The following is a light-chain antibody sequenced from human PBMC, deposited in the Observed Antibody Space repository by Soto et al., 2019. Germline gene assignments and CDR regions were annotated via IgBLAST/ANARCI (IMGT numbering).Light chain of an antibody. CDR2: AAS. Sequence: IQLTQSPSSLSASVGDRVTITCRASHDIINYLAWYQQKPGEAPKLVIYAASTLQSGVPSRISGSGSGTAFSLTISRLQPEDFATYYCQQLNSYPFTFGGGTKVEIK. J-gene: IGKJ4*01. CDR3: QQLNSYPFT. V-gene: IGKV1-9*01. CDR1: HDIINY.